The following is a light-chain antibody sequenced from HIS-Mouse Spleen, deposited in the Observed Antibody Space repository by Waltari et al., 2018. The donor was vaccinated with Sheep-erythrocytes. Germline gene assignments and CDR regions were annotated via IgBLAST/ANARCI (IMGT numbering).Light chain of an antibody. CDR1: KLGDKY. J-gene: IGLJ2*01. V-gene: IGLV3-1*01. CDR2: QDS. CDR3: QAWDSSTVV. Sequence: SYELTQPPSVSVSPGQTASITCSGDKLGDKYACWYQQKPGQSPVLFIYQDSRGPSGIPEGFSGSTSGNTATLTISGTQAMDEADYYCQAWDSSTVVFGGGTKLTVL.